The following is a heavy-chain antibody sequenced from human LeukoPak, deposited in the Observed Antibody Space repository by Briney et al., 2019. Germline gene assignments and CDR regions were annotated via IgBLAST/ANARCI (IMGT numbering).Heavy chain of an antibody. CDR2: IYYSGST. D-gene: IGHD4-17*01. J-gene: IGHJ3*02. CDR3: ARCTYYGDYVALDI. V-gene: IGHV4-30-4*01. CDR1: GGSISSGDYY. Sequence: SETLSLTCTVSGGSISSGDYYWSWIRQPPGKGLEWIGYIYYSGSTYYNPSLKSRVTISVDTSKNQFSLKLSSVTAADTAVYYCARCTYYGDYVALDIWGQGTMVTVSS.